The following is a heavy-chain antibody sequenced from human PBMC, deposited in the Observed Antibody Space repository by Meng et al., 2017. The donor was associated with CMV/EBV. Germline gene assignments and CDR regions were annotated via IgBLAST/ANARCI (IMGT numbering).Heavy chain of an antibody. J-gene: IGHJ6*02. Sequence: SETLSLTCAVYGGSFSGYYWSWIRQPPGKGLEWIGEINHSGSINYNPSLKSRVTISVDTSKNQFSLKLSSVTAADTAVYYCARASVNIGYCSSTSCYLYYYYGMDVWGQGTTVTVSS. V-gene: IGHV4-34*01. CDR3: ARASVNIGYCSSTSCYLYYYYGMDV. CDR2: INHSGSI. CDR1: GGSFSGYY. D-gene: IGHD2-2*01.